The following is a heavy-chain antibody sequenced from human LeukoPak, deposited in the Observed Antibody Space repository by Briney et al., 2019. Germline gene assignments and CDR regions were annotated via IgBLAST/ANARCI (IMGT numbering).Heavy chain of an antibody. J-gene: IGHJ5*02. Sequence: ASVKVSYKVSGYTLNELSMHWVRQAPGKGLEWMGGFDPEDGETIYAQKFQGRVTMTEDTSTDTAYMELNNLKSEDTAIYYCFKFAAGPDPYYPWGQGTLVTVSS. CDR2: FDPEDGET. CDR1: GYTLNELS. D-gene: IGHD6-25*01. CDR3: FKFAAGPDPYYP. V-gene: IGHV1-24*01.